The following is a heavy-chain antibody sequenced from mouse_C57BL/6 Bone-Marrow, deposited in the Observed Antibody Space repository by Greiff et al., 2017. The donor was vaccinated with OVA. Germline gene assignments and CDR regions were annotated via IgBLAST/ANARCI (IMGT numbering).Heavy chain of an antibody. J-gene: IGHJ3*01. Sequence: QVQLQQPGPELVKPGASVKVSCKASGYTFTSYWMHRVKQRPGQGLEWIGRIHPSDGDTNYNQKFKGKATLTVDKSSSTAYMQLSSLTSEDSAVYYCAPLTGPYAYWGQGTLVTVSA. CDR1: GYTFTSYW. D-gene: IGHD4-1*01. V-gene: IGHV1-74*01. CDR2: IHPSDGDT. CDR3: APLTGPYAY.